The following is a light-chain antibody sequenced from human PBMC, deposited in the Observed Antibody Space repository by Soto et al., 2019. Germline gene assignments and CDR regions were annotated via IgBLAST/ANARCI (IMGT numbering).Light chain of an antibody. Sequence: EIVMTQSPATLSVSPGERATLSCRASQSVSSNLAWYQQKPGQAPRLLIYGASTRATAIPARFSGSGSGTAFTLTISSLQSEDFAVYYCKQYTSWPLWTFGQGNKVEIK. CDR1: QSVSSN. CDR2: GAS. J-gene: IGKJ1*01. V-gene: IGKV3-15*01. CDR3: KQYTSWPLWT.